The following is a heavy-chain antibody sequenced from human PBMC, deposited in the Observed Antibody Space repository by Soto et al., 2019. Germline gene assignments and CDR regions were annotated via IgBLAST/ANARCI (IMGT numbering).Heavy chain of an antibody. J-gene: IGHJ6*02. CDR3: SLGGDYSPPDV. Sequence: QLQLQESGPGLVKPSETLSLTCTVSGGSSSSTYYWGWIRQPPGKGPEWIGSIYYSGRTYYNPSLQSRVPIHHDPAKNQDPLRLSSVTAADSGVYYCSLGGDYSPPDVRGHGTTVTVSS. V-gene: IGHV4-39*01. CDR1: GGSSSSTYY. CDR2: IYYSGRT. D-gene: IGHD4-17*01.